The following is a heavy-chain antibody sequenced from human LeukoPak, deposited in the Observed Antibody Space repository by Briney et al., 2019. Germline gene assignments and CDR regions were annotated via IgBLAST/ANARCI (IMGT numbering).Heavy chain of an antibody. Sequence: ASVKVSCTASGYTFTGYYMHWVRQAPGQGLEWMGWINPNSGGTNYAQKFQGRVTMTRDTSISTAYMELSRLRSDDTAVYYCARRLSLYGEYEAPDPWGQGTLVTVSS. CDR3: ARRLSLYGEYEAPDP. CDR1: GYTFTGYY. CDR2: INPNSGGT. V-gene: IGHV1-2*02. J-gene: IGHJ5*02. D-gene: IGHD4-17*01.